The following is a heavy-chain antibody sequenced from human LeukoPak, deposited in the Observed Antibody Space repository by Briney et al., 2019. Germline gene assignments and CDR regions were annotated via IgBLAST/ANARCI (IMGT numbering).Heavy chain of an antibody. Sequence: SETLSLICTVSGGSISTRSYYGGWIRQPPGKGLEWIGSIYDSDNTYYNPSFKSRVTISVDTSKNQLSLKVTSVTAADTAVYYCGVGDESGYRAPYFDPWGQGNLVTVSS. CDR2: IYDSDNT. CDR3: GVGDESGYRAPYFDP. D-gene: IGHD5-12*01. V-gene: IGHV4-39*01. CDR1: GGSISTRSYY. J-gene: IGHJ4*02.